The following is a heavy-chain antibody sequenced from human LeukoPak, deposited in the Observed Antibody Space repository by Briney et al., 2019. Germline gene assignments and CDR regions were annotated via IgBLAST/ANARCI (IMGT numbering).Heavy chain of an antibody. CDR3: AKEIWPTVTTPGHTHFDY. CDR2: ISSSSSYI. V-gene: IGHV3-21*01. J-gene: IGHJ4*02. Sequence: PGGSLRLSCAASGFTFSSYGMHWVRQAPGKGLEWVSSISSSSSYIYYADSVKGRFNISRDNAKNSLYLQMTSLRAEDTAVYYCAKEIWPTVTTPGHTHFDYWGQGTLVTVSS. D-gene: IGHD4-17*01. CDR1: GFTFSSYG.